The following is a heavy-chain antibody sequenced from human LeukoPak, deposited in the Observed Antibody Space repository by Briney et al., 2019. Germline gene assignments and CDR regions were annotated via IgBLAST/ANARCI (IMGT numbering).Heavy chain of an antibody. Sequence: LPGGSLRLSCAASGFTFSSYWMSWVRQGPGKGLEWVANIKQDGSEKYYVDSVKGRFTISRDNAKNSLYLQMNSLRAEDTAVYYCARGSVYYDILTGYYSYWGQGTLVTVSS. CDR2: IKQDGSEK. V-gene: IGHV3-7*03. D-gene: IGHD3-9*01. CDR1: GFTFSSYW. CDR3: ARGSVYYDILTGYYSY. J-gene: IGHJ4*02.